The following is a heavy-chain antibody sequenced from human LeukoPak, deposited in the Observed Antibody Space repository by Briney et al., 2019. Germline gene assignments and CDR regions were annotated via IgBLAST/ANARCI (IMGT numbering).Heavy chain of an antibody. CDR2: ISSDSNYI. J-gene: IGHJ6*02. D-gene: IGHD3-16*01. CDR3: ARVAFGLYVMDV. V-gene: IGHV3-21*01. Sequence: GGSLRLSCAASGFTFSTYSMNWVRQAPGKGLEWVSSISSDSNYIYYADSLKGRFTISRDNAKNSLYLQTISLRAEDTAVYYCARVAFGLYVMDVWGQGTTVTVSS. CDR1: GFTFSTYS.